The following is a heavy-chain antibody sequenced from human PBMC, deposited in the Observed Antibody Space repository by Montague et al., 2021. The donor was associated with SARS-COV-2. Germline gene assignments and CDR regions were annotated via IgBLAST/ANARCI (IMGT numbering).Heavy chain of an antibody. D-gene: IGHD4-11*01. V-gene: IGHV3-74*01. J-gene: IGHJ6*02. Sequence: SLRLSCAASGFTFSSYWMHWVRQAPGRGLVWVSRINSDGSSTSYADSVKGRFTISRDNAKNTLYLQTNSLRAEDTAVYYCASDMTTAYYYYHGMDVWGQGTTVTVSS. CDR1: GFTFSSYW. CDR2: INSDGSST. CDR3: ASDMTTAYYYYHGMDV.